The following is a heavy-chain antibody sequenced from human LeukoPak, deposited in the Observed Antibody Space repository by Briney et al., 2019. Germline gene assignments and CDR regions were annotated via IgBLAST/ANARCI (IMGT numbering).Heavy chain of an antibody. J-gene: IGHJ6*02. Sequence: GGSPRLSCAASGFTFSSYGMHWVRQAPGKGLEWVAVISYDGSNKYYADSVKGRFTISRDNSKNTLYLQMNSLRAEDTAVYYCAKEPLPQDIVVVVAAIPYYYYYGMDVWGQGTTVTVSS. CDR2: ISYDGSNK. CDR3: AKEPLPQDIVVVVAAIPYYYYYGMDV. CDR1: GFTFSSYG. D-gene: IGHD2-15*01. V-gene: IGHV3-30*18.